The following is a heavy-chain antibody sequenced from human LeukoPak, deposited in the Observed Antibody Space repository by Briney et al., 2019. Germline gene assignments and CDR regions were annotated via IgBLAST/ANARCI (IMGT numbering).Heavy chain of an antibody. V-gene: IGHV4-34*01. Sequence: PSETLSLTCALYGGSFSGNYWSWIRQPPGKGLEWIGEINHSGSTNYNPSLKSRVTISVDTSKNQFSLKLSSVTAADTAVYYCARGTVTHTYYYYYYMDVWGKGTTVTVSS. J-gene: IGHJ6*03. CDR3: ARGTVTHTYYYYYYMDV. CDR2: INHSGST. CDR1: GGSFSGNY. D-gene: IGHD4-17*01.